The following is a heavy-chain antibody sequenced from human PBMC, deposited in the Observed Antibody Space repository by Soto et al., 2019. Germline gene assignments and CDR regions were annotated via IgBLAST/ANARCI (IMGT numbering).Heavy chain of an antibody. CDR2: ISTYNGNT. CDR3: ARDPYHVLMVNAPNLYGMDV. D-gene: IGHD2-8*01. Sequence: ASVKVSCKAPGYTFTTYDISWVRQAPGQGLEWMERISTYNGNTNYPQSLQGRLTMTTDTSTTTAYMELRNLRSDDTAVYYCARDPYHVLMVNAPNLYGMDVWGQGTTVTVSS. J-gene: IGHJ6*02. V-gene: IGHV1-18*01. CDR1: GYTFTTYD.